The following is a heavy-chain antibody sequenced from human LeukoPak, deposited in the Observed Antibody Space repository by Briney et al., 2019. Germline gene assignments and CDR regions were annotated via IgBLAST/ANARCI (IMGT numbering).Heavy chain of an antibody. CDR3: ARSSEDYYDSSGYLDPDAFDI. D-gene: IGHD3-22*01. Sequence: ASVKVSCKASGYTLTSYDINWVRQATGQGHEWMGWMNPNSGNTGYAQKFQGRVTITRNTSISTAYMELSSLRSEDTAVYYCARSSEDYYDSSGYLDPDAFDIWGQGTMVTVSS. V-gene: IGHV1-8*03. CDR1: GYTLTSYD. CDR2: MNPNSGNT. J-gene: IGHJ3*02.